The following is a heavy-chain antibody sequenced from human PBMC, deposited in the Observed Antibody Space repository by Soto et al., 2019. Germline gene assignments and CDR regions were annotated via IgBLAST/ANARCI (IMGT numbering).Heavy chain of an antibody. CDR1: GGSISSSSYY. CDR2: IYYSGST. V-gene: IGHV4-39*01. J-gene: IGHJ4*02. Sequence: SETLSLTCTVSGGSISSSSYYWGWIRQPPGKGLEWIGSIYYSGSTYYNPSLKSRVTISVDTSKNQFSLKLSSVTAADTAVYYCARRNDYGDYTYWGQGTLVTVSS. D-gene: IGHD4-17*01. CDR3: ARRNDYGDYTY.